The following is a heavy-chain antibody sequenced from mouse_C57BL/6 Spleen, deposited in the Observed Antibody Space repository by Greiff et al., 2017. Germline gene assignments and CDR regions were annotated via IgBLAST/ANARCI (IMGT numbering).Heavy chain of an antibody. CDR3: ARAYDKGYFDV. Sequence: QVQLQQPGAELVMPGASVKLSCKASGYTFTSYWMHWVKQRPGQGLEWIGEIDPSDSSTNYNQKFKGKSTLTVDKSSSTAYMQLSSLTSEEAAVYYCARAYDKGYFDVWGTGTTVTVSS. CDR1: GYTFTSYW. CDR2: IDPSDSST. V-gene: IGHV1-69*01. J-gene: IGHJ1*03. D-gene: IGHD2-3*01.